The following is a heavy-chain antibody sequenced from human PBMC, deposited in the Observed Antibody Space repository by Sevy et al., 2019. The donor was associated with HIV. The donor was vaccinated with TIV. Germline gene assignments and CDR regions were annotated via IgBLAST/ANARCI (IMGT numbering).Heavy chain of an antibody. J-gene: IGHJ4*02. D-gene: IGHD6-13*01. CDR1: GFTFSYSG. V-gene: IGHV3-30*02. Sequence: GGYLRLSCTTSGFTFSYSGMHWVRQAPGKGLEWVTFIQYDGRNTHYADSVKGRFTISRDNSKNTLYLQMNSLRGDDTAVYYCAKHTAAVGTGGFDYWGQGALVTVSS. CDR3: AKHTAAVGTGGFDY. CDR2: IQYDGRNT.